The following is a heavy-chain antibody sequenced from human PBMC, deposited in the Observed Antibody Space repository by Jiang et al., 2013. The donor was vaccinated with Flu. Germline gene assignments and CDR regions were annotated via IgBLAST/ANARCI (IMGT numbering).Heavy chain of an antibody. D-gene: IGHD1-20*01. CDR2: IYHSGST. Sequence: GSGLVKPSGTLSLTCAVSGGSISSSNWWSWVRQPPGKGLEWIGEIYHSGSTNYNPSLKSRVTISVDKSKNQFSLKLSSVTAADTAVYYCARVGRYNWNDVGYWGQGTLVTVSS. V-gene: IGHV4-4*02. CDR3: ARVGRYNWNDVGY. CDR1: GGSISSSNW. J-gene: IGHJ4*02.